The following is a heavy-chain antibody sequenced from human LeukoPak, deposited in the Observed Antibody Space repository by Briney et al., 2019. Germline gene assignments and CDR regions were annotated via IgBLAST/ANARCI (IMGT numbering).Heavy chain of an antibody. V-gene: IGHV3-30-3*01. CDR1: GFTFSSYA. CDR3: ARDKDYDFWSGSLDV. D-gene: IGHD3-3*01. Sequence: GGSLRLSCAAPGFTFSSYAMHWVRQAPGKGLEWVAVISYDGSNKYYADSVKGRFTISRDNSKNTLYLQMNSLRAEDTAVYYCARDKDYDFWSGSLDVWGQGTTVTVSS. CDR2: ISYDGSNK. J-gene: IGHJ6*02.